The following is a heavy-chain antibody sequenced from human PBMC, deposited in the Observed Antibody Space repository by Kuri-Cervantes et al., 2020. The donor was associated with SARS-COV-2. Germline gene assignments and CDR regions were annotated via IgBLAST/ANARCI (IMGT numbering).Heavy chain of an antibody. CDR1: GYIFTNYY. CDR2: INPSGGGT. V-gene: IGHV1-46*01. CDR3: ASGVYEEWELPGEDY. J-gene: IGHJ4*02. D-gene: IGHD1-26*01. Sequence: ASVKVSCKASGYIFTNYYMSWVRQAPGQGLEWLGIINPSGGGTSYAQKFQGRVTMTRDTSTSTVYMELSSLRSEDTAVYYCASGVYEEWELPGEDYWGQGTLVTSPQ.